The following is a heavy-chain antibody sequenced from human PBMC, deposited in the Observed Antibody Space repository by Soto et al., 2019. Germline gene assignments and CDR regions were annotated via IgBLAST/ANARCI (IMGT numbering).Heavy chain of an antibody. V-gene: IGHV3-15*07. CDR2: IKSKTDGGTT. J-gene: IGHJ6*02. Sequence: GGSLRLSCAASGFTFSNAWMNWVRQAPGKGLEWVGRIKSKTDGGTTDYAAPVKGRFTISRDDSKNTLYLQMNSLKTEDTAVYYCTTPSSWYLKGDYYGMDVWGQGTTVTVSS. CDR1: GFTFSNAW. D-gene: IGHD6-13*01. CDR3: TTPSSWYLKGDYYGMDV.